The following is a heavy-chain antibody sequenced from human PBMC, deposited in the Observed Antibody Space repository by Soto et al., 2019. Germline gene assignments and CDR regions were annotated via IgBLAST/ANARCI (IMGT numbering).Heavy chain of an antibody. D-gene: IGHD3-10*01. J-gene: IGHJ6*03. CDR3: ARGIGSVYYYYYYMDV. Sequence: GGSLRLSCAASGFTFSSYAMHWVRQAPGKGLEYVSAISSNGGSTYYANSVKGRFTISRDNSKNTLYLQMGSLRAEDMAVYYCARGIGSVYYYYYYMDVWGKGTTVTVSS. V-gene: IGHV3-64*01. CDR2: ISSNGGST. CDR1: GFTFSSYA.